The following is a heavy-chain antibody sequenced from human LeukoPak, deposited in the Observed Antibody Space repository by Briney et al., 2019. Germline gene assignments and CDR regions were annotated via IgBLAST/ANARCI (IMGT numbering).Heavy chain of an antibody. D-gene: IGHD4-17*01. J-gene: IGHJ4*02. CDR3: ARHIYGDPFDY. CDR1: GGSVSTSTYY. Sequence: SETLSLTCTVSGGSVSTSTYYWGWIRQPPGKGLEWIGSTSYSGSTYYNPSLKSRVTMSVDTSKNQFSLRLSSVTAADTAVYYCARHIYGDPFDYWGQGALVTVSS. V-gene: IGHV4-39*01. CDR2: TSYSGST.